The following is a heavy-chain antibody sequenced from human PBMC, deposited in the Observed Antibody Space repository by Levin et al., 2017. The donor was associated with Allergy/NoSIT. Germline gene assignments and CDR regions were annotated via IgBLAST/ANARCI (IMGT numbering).Heavy chain of an antibody. CDR3: TNDHRRTSGWHLMEY. V-gene: IGHV3-23*01. CDR1: GFTFRTLA. J-gene: IGHJ4*02. Sequence: GGSLRLSCAASGFTFRTLAMNWVRQAPGKGLEWVSAISDSGGTTYYADSVKGRFTVSRDNSKNMLYLQMNSLTAEDTAVYYCTNDHRRTSGWHLMEYWGQGTLVTVSS. D-gene: IGHD6-19*01. CDR2: ISDSGGTT.